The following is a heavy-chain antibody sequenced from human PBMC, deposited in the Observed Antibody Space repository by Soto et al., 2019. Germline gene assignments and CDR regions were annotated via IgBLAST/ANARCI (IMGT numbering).Heavy chain of an antibody. J-gene: IGHJ5*02. D-gene: IGHD2-21*01. CDR1: SGSIISSNW. CDR3: ARNIYCSDDWCFGFDP. V-gene: IGHV4-4*02. Sequence: QVQLQESGPGLVKPSGTLSLTCVVSSGSIISSNWWSWVRQPPGKGLEGIGEIHHSGTTNYNPSLKSRVTISVDNSKNQFSLKLSSVTAADTAVYYCARNIYCSDDWCFGFDPWGQGTLVTVSS. CDR2: IHHSGTT.